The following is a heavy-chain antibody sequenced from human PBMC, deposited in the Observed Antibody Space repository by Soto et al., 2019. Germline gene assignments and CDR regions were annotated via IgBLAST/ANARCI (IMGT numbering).Heavy chain of an antibody. CDR1: GYTFTSYG. D-gene: IGHD1-26*01. J-gene: IGHJ4*02. CDR2: ISAYNGNT. V-gene: IGHV1-18*01. Sequence: ASVKVSCKASGYTFTSYGISWVRQAPGQGLEWMGWISAYNGNTNYAQKLQGRVTMTTDTSTSTAYMELRSLRSDDTAVYYCARDSRSFRGSYARPTGVLPPWWGQGTLVTVSS. CDR3: ARDSRSFRGSYARPTGVLPPW.